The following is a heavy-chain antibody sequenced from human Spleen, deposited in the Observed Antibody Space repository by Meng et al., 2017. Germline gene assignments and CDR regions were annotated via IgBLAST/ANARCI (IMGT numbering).Heavy chain of an antibody. CDR2: IYYSGTT. CDR3: ARVSVRGFYGMDV. CDR1: GDSISSSSYN. D-gene: IGHD3-10*02. V-gene: IGHV4-39*07. J-gene: IGHJ6*02. Sequence: SETLSLTCTVSGDSISSSSYNWCWIRQPPGKGLEWTGSIYYSGTTFYNPSLKSRVTISIDTSKNQFSLKLTSVTAADTAVYYCARVSVRGFYGMDVWGQGTTVTVSS.